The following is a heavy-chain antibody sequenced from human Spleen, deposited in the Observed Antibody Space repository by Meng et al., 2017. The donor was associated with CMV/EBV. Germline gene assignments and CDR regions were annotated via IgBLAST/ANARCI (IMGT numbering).Heavy chain of an antibody. Sequence: FPFRNYAMTWVRQTPGKGLAWVSTISGNGVSTYYADSVRGRFSISRDNSQNTLYLQMTSLRAEDTALYYCVKDQGDVVLKIAYYFDSWGQGTMVTVSS. V-gene: IGHV3-23*01. CDR2: ISGNGVST. D-gene: IGHD2-8*02. J-gene: IGHJ4*02. CDR3: VKDQGDVVLKIAYYFDS. CDR1: FPFRNYA.